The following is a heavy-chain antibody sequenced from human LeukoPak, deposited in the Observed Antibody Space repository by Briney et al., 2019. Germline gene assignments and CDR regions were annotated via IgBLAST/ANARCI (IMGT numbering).Heavy chain of an antibody. V-gene: IGHV5-51*01. D-gene: IGHD2-2*01. J-gene: IGHJ4*02. Sequence: GESLKISCKASGYSFTTYWTGWVRQMPGKGLEWMGFICPGDSDTRYSPSFQGQVTISADKSISTAYLQWGSLKASDTAMYYCARQAAISGPPIDFWGQGTLVTVSS. CDR3: ARQAAISGPPIDF. CDR2: ICPGDSDT. CDR1: GYSFTTYW.